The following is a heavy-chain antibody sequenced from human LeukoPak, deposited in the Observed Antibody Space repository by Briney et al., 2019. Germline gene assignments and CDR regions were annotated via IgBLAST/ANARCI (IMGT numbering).Heavy chain of an antibody. CDR2: INPSGGST. D-gene: IGHD6-19*01. Sequence: ASVKVSCKASGYTFTGYYMHWVRQAPGQGLEWMGIINPSGGSTSYAQKFQGRVTMTRDTSTSTVYMELSSLRSEDTAVYYCATPNGGSGREWYMDVWGKGTTVTVSS. CDR3: ATPNGGSGREWYMDV. J-gene: IGHJ6*03. V-gene: IGHV1-46*01. CDR1: GYTFTGYY.